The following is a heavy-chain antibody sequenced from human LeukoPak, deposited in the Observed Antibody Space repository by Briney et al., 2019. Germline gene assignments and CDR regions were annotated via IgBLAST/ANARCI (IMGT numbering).Heavy chain of an antibody. Sequence: GASVKVSCKASGYTFTGYYMHWVRQAPGQGLEWMGWINPNSGGTNYAQKFQGRVTMTRDTSISTAYMELSRLRPDDTAVYYCARSPVLRYFDWLQTEGYFDYWGQGTLVTVSS. V-gene: IGHV1-2*02. CDR2: INPNSGGT. D-gene: IGHD3-9*01. J-gene: IGHJ4*02. CDR3: ARSPVLRYFDWLQTEGYFDY. CDR1: GYTFTGYY.